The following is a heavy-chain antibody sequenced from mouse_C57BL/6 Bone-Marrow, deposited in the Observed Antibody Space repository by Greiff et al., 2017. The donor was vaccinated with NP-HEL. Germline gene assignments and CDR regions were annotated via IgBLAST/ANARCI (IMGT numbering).Heavy chain of an antibody. Sequence: VQLQQSGAELARPGASVKMSCKASGYTFTSYSMHWVKQRPGQGLEWIGYINPSSGYTKYNQKFKDKATLTADKSSSTAYMQLSSLTSADSTVYYCARRNYGPTPYAMDYWGQGTSVTVSS. J-gene: IGHJ4*01. CDR3: ARRNYGPTPYAMDY. CDR2: INPSSGYT. V-gene: IGHV1-4*01. CDR1: GYTFTSYS. D-gene: IGHD1-1*02.